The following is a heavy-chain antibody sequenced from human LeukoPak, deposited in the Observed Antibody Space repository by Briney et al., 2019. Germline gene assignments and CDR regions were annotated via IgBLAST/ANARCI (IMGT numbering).Heavy chain of an antibody. CDR2: ISACNGNT. Sequence: ASVKVSCKASGYTFTSYGIGWVRQAPGQGLEWMGWISACNGNTNYAQKLQGRVTMTTDTSTSTAYMELRSLRSDDTAVYYCARDIPEYYYDSSGYYYFDYWGQGTLVTVSS. CDR3: ARDIPEYYYDSSGYYYFDY. V-gene: IGHV1-18*01. CDR1: GYTFTSYG. J-gene: IGHJ4*02. D-gene: IGHD3-22*01.